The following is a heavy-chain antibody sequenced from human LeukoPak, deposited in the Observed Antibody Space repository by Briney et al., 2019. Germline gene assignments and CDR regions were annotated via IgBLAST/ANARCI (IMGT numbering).Heavy chain of an antibody. CDR3: ASSSRGGDAFDI. V-gene: IGHV4-39*01. CDR2: IYYSGST. Sequence: PSETLSLTCTVSGGSISSSSYYWGWIRQPPGKGLEWIGSIYYSGSTYYNPSLKSRVTISVDTSKNQFSLKLSSVTAADTAVYYCASSSRGGDAFDIWGQGTMVTVSS. D-gene: IGHD3-10*01. CDR1: GGSISSSSYY. J-gene: IGHJ3*02.